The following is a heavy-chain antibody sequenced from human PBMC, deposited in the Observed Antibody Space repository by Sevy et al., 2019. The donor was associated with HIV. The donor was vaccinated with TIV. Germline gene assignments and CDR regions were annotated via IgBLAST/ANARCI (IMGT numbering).Heavy chain of an antibody. V-gene: IGHV3-48*03. J-gene: IGHJ4*02. CDR2: ISNGATTI. CDR3: ARDLPPSATTVAHFDY. Sequence: GGSLRLSCAASGFKFSSYEMNWVRQAPGKGLEWVSYISNGATTISYSDSVRGRFTISRDNAKNLLFLQMNSLRPEDTAVYYCARDLPPSATTVAHFDYWGQGTLVTVSS. D-gene: IGHD4-17*01. CDR1: GFKFSSYE.